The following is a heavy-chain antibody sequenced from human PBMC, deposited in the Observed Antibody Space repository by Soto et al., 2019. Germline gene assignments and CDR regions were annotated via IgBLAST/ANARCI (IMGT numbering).Heavy chain of an antibody. CDR3: ARAHYGDYGYGMDV. J-gene: IGHJ6*02. D-gene: IGHD4-17*01. CDR2: INHSGSA. V-gene: IGHV4-39*07. Sequence: SETLSLTCTVSGGSISSRGYYWGWIRQPPGKGLQWIGQINHSGSASYNPSLKSRVTISVHTSNSQFSLELSSVTAADTAVYYCARAHYGDYGYGMDVWGQGTTVTGSS. CDR1: GGSISSRGYY.